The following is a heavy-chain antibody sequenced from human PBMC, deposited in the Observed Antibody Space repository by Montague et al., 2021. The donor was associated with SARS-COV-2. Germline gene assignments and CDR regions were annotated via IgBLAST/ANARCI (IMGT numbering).Heavy chain of an antibody. CDR2: INPDGGHT. V-gene: IGHV3-74*01. J-gene: IGHJ4*02. D-gene: IGHD1-20*01. CDR1: GFTFSSDW. Sequence: SLRLSCAASGFTFSSDWMHWVRQASGKGPVWISRINPDGGHTDSAHFVRGRFTTSRDNAKNTLYLQMNSLRAEDTAIYYCARDLRVGGGITGTTASDDWGQGILVPVSS. CDR3: ARDLRVGGGITGTTASDD.